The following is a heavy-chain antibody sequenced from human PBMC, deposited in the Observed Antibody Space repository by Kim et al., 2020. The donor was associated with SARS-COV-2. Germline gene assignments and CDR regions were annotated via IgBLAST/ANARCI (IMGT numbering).Heavy chain of an antibody. D-gene: IGHD6-19*01. J-gene: IGHJ4*02. Sequence: GGSLRLSCAASGFTFSSYGMHWVRQAPGKGLEWVAVISYDGSNKYYADSVKGRFTISRDNSKNTLYLQMNSLRAEDTAVYYCAKGRGQWLVQLIFDYWGQGTLVTVSS. CDR1: GFTFSSYG. V-gene: IGHV3-30*18. CDR2: ISYDGSNK. CDR3: AKGRGQWLVQLIFDY.